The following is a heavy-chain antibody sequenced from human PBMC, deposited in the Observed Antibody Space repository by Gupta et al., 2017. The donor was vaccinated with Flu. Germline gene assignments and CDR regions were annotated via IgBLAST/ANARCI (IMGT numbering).Heavy chain of an antibody. J-gene: IGHJ4*02. V-gene: IGHV3-23*01. CDR1: GFTFSSYA. Sequence: LESGGGLVQPGGSLRLSCAASGFTFSSYAMSWVRQAPGKGLEWVSAISGSGGSTYYADSVKGRFTISRDNSKNTLYLQMNSLRAEDTAVYYCAKGFPSPRYDVWSGYTYYFDYWGQGTLVTVSS. CDR2: ISGSGGST. CDR3: AKGFPSPRYDVWSGYTYYFDY. D-gene: IGHD3-3*01.